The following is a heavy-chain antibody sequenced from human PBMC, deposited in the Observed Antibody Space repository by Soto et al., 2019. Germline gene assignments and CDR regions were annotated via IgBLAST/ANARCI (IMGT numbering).Heavy chain of an antibody. CDR3: AVALYINSNLHHYYYGMHV. CDR2: ISAYNGNT. CDR1: VYTFTSYG. D-gene: IGHD4-4*01. V-gene: IGHV1-18*01. J-gene: IGHJ6*02. Sequence: ASVKVSCKASVYTFTSYGISWVRQAPGQGLEWMGWISAYNGNTNYAQKLQGRVTMTTDTSTSTAYMELRSLRSDDTAVYYCAVALYINSNLHHYYYGMHVWGQATTVSGSS.